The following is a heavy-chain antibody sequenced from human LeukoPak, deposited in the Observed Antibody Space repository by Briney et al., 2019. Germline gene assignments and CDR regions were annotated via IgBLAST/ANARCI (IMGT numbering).Heavy chain of an antibody. J-gene: IGHJ6*03. Sequence: SETLSLTCTVSGGSISSYYWSWIRQPPGKGLEWIGYIYYSGSTNYNPSLKSRVTISVDTSKNQFSLKLSSVTAADTAVYYCARESFFRSLGVVGATSSYMDVWGKGTTVTVSS. CDR2: IYYSGST. CDR1: GGSISSYY. D-gene: IGHD1-26*01. CDR3: ARESFFRSLGVVGATSSYMDV. V-gene: IGHV4-59*01.